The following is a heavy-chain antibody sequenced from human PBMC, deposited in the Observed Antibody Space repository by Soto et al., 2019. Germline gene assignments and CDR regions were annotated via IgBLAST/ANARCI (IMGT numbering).Heavy chain of an antibody. CDR2: IYPGGSDT. Sequence: PGESLKISCKGSGYSFTSYWIGWVRQMPGEGLEWMGIIYPGGSDTRYSPSFQGQVTISADKSISTAYLQWSSLKSSDTAMYYCARDIYSYEYQPSNFDYWGQGTMVTVSS. CDR3: ARDIYSYEYQPSNFDY. J-gene: IGHJ4*02. V-gene: IGHV5-51*01. CDR1: GYSFTSYW. D-gene: IGHD5-18*01.